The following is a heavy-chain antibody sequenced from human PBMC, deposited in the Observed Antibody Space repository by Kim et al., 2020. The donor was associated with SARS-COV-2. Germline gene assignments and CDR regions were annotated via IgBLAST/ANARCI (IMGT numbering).Heavy chain of an antibody. Sequence: GSTNNNPSPMSRVTVSVDTSKVQFSLHLTSVAAADTAVYYCARLAHGRFDSWGQGALVTVSS. CDR3: ARLAHGRFDS. CDR2: GST. D-gene: IGHD5-12*01. J-gene: IGHJ4*02. V-gene: IGHV4-4*08.